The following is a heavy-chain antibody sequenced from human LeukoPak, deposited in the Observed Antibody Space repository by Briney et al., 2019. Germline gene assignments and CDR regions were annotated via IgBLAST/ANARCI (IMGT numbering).Heavy chain of an antibody. J-gene: IGHJ4*02. CDR3: ARVGLRDGYRMIDY. CDR1: GGSISSSSYY. CDR2: IYYSGST. V-gene: IGHV4-39*01. Sequence: KPSETLCLTCTVSGGSISSSSYYWGWIRQPAGKGLEWIGSIYYSGSTYYNPSLTSRVTKSVDPSKNQFSLKLSSVTAADTAVYYCARVGLRDGYRMIDYWGQGTLVTVSS. D-gene: IGHD5-24*01.